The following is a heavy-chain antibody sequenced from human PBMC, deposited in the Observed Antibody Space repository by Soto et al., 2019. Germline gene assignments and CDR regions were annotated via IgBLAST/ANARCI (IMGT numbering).Heavy chain of an antibody. CDR3: AKEESYYYDSSGYYQS. V-gene: IGHV3-23*01. Sequence: EVQLLESGGGLVQPGGSLRLSCAASGFTFSSYAMSWVRQAPGKGLEWVSAISGSGGSTYYADSVKGRFTISRDNSKNTLYLQMNSLRAEDTAVYYCAKEESYYYDSSGYYQSWGQGTLVTVSS. CDR2: ISGSGGST. D-gene: IGHD3-22*01. J-gene: IGHJ4*02. CDR1: GFTFSSYA.